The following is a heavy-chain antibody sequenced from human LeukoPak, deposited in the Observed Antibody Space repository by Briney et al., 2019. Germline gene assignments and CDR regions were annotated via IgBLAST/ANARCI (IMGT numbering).Heavy chain of an antibody. CDR2: INPNSGGT. CDR1: GYTFTGYY. D-gene: IGHD3-22*01. CDR3: AFTHHYDRSSYDYFDY. Sequence: GASVKVSCKASGYTFTGYYMHWVRPAPGQGLEWMGWINPNSGGTNYAQKFKGRVTMTRDTSISTAYMELSRLRSDDTAVYYCAFTHHYDRSSYDYFDYWGGGTLVTVSS. V-gene: IGHV1-2*02. J-gene: IGHJ4*02.